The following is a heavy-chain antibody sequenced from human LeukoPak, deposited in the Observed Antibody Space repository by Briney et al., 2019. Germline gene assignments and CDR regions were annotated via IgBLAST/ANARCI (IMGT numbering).Heavy chain of an antibody. Sequence: ASVKVSCKASGYSFANYDINWVRQATGQGLEWMGWMNPNSGSTGYAQDFQGRVTMTRNTSISTAYMELSSLTSEDTALYYCAXXXXTPRXXXXEDYWXQGTLVTVSS. CDR1: GYSFANYD. J-gene: IGHJ4*02. CDR2: MNPNSGST. V-gene: IGHV1-8*01. CDR3: AXXXXTPRXXXXEDY.